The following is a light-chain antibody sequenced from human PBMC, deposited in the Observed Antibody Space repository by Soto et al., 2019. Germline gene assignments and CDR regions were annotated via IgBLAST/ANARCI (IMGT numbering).Light chain of an antibody. CDR2: DVN. CDR3: CSHAGTYIYG. Sequence: QSALTQPRSVSGSPGQSVTISCTGTSSDVGGYNYVSWYQQHPGKAPKLMIYDVNKRPSGVHDRFSGFKSGNTASLTISGLQAEDEADYSCCSHAGTYIYGFGTGTKVTV. V-gene: IGLV2-11*01. CDR1: SSDVGGYNY. J-gene: IGLJ1*01.